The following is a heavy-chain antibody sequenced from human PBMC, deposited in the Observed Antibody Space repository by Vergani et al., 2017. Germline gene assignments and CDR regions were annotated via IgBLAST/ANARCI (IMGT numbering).Heavy chain of an antibody. Sequence: QVQLQESGPGLVKPSQTLSLTCTVSGASINNDFYYWHWIRQPAGKGLEWIGRIYVSGITDYNSSLQSRVSMSVDTSKNQFSLTLTSVTAADTAVYYCAXDNKQLRPRAFDLWGQATMVTVSS. CDR3: AXDNKQLRPRAFDL. V-gene: IGHV4-61*02. J-gene: IGHJ3*01. CDR1: GASINNDFYY. CDR2: IYVSGIT. D-gene: IGHD4-23*01.